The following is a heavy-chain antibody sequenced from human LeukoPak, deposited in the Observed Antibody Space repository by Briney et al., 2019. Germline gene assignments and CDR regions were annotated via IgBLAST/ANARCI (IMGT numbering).Heavy chain of an antibody. D-gene: IGHD2-2*01. V-gene: IGHV3-23*01. J-gene: IGHJ3*01. CDR2: ISGSGGST. Sequence: ETLSLTCAVYGASFSDYHWSWIRQAPGKGLEWVSAISGSGGSTYYADSVKGRFTISRDNSKNTLYLQMNSLRAEDTAVYYCAKADYCSSTSCYPPDLWGQGTMVTVSS. CDR1: GASFSDYH. CDR3: AKADYCSSTSCYPPDL.